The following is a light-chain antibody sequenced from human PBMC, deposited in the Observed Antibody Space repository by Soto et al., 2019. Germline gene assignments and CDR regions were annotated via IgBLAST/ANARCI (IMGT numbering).Light chain of an antibody. V-gene: IGKV1-5*01. Sequence: DIQRTAPPSTLSASVGVRVPLTCRASQTISAWLAWYQQKPGRAPKVLIYDASSLGSGVPSRFSGSESGAELTLTISSLQPEDSATYYCLYSTDNCGMFGQGTKVDI. J-gene: IGKJ1*01. CDR3: LYSTDNCGM. CDR2: DAS. CDR1: QTISAW.